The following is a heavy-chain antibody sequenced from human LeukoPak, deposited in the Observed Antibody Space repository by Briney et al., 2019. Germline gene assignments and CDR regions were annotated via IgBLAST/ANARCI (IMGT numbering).Heavy chain of an antibody. Sequence: GGSLRLSCAASGFTFSSYAMSWVRQAPGKGLEWVSAISGSGGSTYYADSVKGRFTISRDNSKNTLYLQMNSLRAEDTAVYYCAKEIEISKIAARPPVGYWGQGTLVTVSS. V-gene: IGHV3-23*01. CDR1: GFTFSSYA. CDR3: AKEIEISKIAARPPVGY. CDR2: ISGSGGST. J-gene: IGHJ4*02. D-gene: IGHD6-6*01.